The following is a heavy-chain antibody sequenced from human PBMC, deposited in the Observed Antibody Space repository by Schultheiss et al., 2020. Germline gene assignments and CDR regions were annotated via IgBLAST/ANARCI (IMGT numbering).Heavy chain of an antibody. CDR3: AKGARGVLEWLQHYFDY. CDR1: GFTFSSYA. V-gene: IGHV3-23*01. Sequence: GESLKISFAASGFTFSSYAMSWVRQAPGKGLEWVSAISGSGGSTYYADSVKGRFTISRDNSKNTLYLQMNSLRAEDTAVYYCAKGARGVLEWLQHYFDYWGQGTLVTVSS. J-gene: IGHJ4*02. D-gene: IGHD3-3*01. CDR2: ISGSGGST.